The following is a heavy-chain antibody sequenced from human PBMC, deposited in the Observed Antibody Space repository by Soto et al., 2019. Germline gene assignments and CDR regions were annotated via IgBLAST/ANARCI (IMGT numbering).Heavy chain of an antibody. CDR1: GFTFSNCD. Sequence: GSLRLSCAASGFTFSNCDMHWVRQVTGKGLEWVSTIGTAGDTYYPGSVKGRFTISRENAKNSLYLQMSGLRAGDTAVYYCAKGIFGSYYYMDVWGKGTTVTVSS. D-gene: IGHD3-3*01. CDR3: AKGIFGSYYYMDV. J-gene: IGHJ6*03. V-gene: IGHV3-13*01. CDR2: IGTAGDT.